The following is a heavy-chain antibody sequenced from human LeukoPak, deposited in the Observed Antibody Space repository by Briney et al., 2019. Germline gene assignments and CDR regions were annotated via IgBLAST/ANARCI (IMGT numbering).Heavy chain of an antibody. J-gene: IGHJ4*02. D-gene: IGHD6-25*01. V-gene: IGHV3-74*01. Sequence: GGSLRLSCAASGFTFSNYWMHWVRQAPGKGLVWVSRINTDCSSTTYADSVKGRFTISRDNPNNTLYLQMNRLSAEDPAVYYCARGYSSAYRIDYWGQGTLVTVSS. CDR3: ARGYSSAYRIDY. CDR1: GFTFSNYW. CDR2: INTDCSST.